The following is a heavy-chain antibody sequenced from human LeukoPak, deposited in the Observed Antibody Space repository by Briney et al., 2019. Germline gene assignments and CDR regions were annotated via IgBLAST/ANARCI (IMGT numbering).Heavy chain of an antibody. D-gene: IGHD4-17*01. V-gene: IGHV1-24*01. J-gene: IGHJ4*02. CDR3: ATPSSPAYGAKRNFDY. Sequence: ASVKVSCKVSGYTLTGLSMHWVRQAPGKGLEWMGGFDPEDGETIYAQKFQGRVTMTEDTSTDTAYMELSSLRSEDTAVYYCATPSSPAYGAKRNFDYWGQGTLVTVSS. CDR2: FDPEDGET. CDR1: GYTLTGLS.